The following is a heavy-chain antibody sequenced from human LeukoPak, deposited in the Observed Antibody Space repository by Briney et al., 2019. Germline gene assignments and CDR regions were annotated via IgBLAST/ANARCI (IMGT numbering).Heavy chain of an antibody. CDR3: ARVSHYYGSGSYPYYYYYMDV. Sequence: SETLSLTCNVSGDSMSSSSYYWGWIRQPPGRGLEWIGSVYYSGRTYYNPSLKSRVTISVDTSKKQISLKLNSVTAADTAVYYCARVSHYYGSGSYPYYYYYMDVWGKGTTVTISS. D-gene: IGHD3-10*01. J-gene: IGHJ6*03. CDR2: VYYSGRT. CDR1: GDSMSSSSYY. V-gene: IGHV4-39*07.